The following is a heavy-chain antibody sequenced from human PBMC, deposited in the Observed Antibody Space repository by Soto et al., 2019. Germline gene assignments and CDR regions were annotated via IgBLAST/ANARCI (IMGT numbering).Heavy chain of an antibody. Sequence: SETLSLTCIVSGGSISSNYWSWIRQPPGKGLEWIGYVFYSGSTKYNPSLKTRVTISIDTSKNQFSLRLNSVTAADTAVYYCARDRGYSGYDTKFSYNGIDVWGQGTTVTVSS. CDR1: GGSISSNY. CDR3: ARDRGYSGYDTKFSYNGIDV. CDR2: VFYSGST. V-gene: IGHV4-59*01. D-gene: IGHD5-12*01. J-gene: IGHJ6*02.